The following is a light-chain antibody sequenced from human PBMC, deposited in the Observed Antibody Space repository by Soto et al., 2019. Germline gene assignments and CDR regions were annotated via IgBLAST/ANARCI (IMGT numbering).Light chain of an antibody. Sequence: QSALTQPPSASGSPGQSVTISCTGTSSDVGAYKYVSWYQQYPGKAPKLMIYEVTKRPSGVPDRFSGSKSGTTASLPVAGLPAEDEADYYCTSYVGNDIWVFGGGTTLTVL. J-gene: IGLJ3*02. CDR2: EVT. V-gene: IGLV2-8*01. CDR1: SSDVGAYKY. CDR3: TSYVGNDIWV.